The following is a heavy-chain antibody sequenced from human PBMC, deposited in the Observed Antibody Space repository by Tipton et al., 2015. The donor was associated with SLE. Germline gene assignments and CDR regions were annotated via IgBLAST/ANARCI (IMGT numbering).Heavy chain of an antibody. CDR2: IYTTGST. CDR3: ARRYCSGGNCYDAFDV. Sequence: TLSLTCTVSGGSISSSSYYWGWIRQPPGKGLEFIGYIYTTGSTNSNPSLKSRVTISRGTSKNQFYLSLNSVTAADTAVYYCARRYCSGGNCYDAFDVWGQGTEVTVSS. D-gene: IGHD2-15*01. CDR1: GGSISSSSYY. J-gene: IGHJ3*01. V-gene: IGHV4-61*05.